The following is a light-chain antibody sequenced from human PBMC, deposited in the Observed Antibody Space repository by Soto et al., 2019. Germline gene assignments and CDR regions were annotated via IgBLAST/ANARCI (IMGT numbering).Light chain of an antibody. V-gene: IGLV2-14*01. CDR2: EVS. Sequence: QSVLTQPASVSGSPGQSITISCTGTSSDVGGYNYVSWYQQHPGKAPKLMIYEVSNRPSGVSNRLSGSKSGNTASLTISGRQAEDEADYYCSSYTSSSTLPYVFGTGTKLTVL. J-gene: IGLJ1*01. CDR1: SSDVGGYNY. CDR3: SSYTSSSTLPYV.